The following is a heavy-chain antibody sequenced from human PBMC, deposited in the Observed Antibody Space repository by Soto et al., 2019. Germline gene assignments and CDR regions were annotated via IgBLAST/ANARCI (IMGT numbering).Heavy chain of an antibody. D-gene: IGHD3-10*01. CDR3: ARDRQFSHPRGGMDV. CDR2: ISGTGYNT. V-gene: IGHV3-23*01. Sequence: GGSLRLSCAASGFTFSSYAMNWVRQAPGKGLEWVSAISGTGYNTYYADSLKGRFTISRDNSKNTLSLQMNSLRAGDTAVYYYARDRQFSHPRGGMDVWGQGTTVTVSS. J-gene: IGHJ6*02. CDR1: GFTFSSYA.